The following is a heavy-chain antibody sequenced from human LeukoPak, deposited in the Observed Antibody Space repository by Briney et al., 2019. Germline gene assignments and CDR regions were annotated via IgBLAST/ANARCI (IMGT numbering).Heavy chain of an antibody. D-gene: IGHD3-3*01. V-gene: IGHV4-38-2*02. J-gene: IGHJ5*02. CDR3: ARDHLANLASRLFDP. Sequence: PSETLSLTCTVSGYSISSDYYWGWIRQPPGKGLEWIGSIHHSGRTYYNPSLKSRVTMSVDTSKNQFSLKLSSVTAADTAVYYCARDHLANLASRLFDPWGQGTLVTVSS. CDR2: IHHSGRT. CDR1: GYSISSDYY.